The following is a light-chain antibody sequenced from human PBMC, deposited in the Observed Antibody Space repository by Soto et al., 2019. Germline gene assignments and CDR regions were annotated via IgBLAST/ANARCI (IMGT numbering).Light chain of an antibody. J-gene: IGKJ1*01. CDR1: QSVSSSY. V-gene: IGKV3-20*01. CDR3: QQHGTT. CDR2: GAS. Sequence: EMVLTQSPGTLSLSRGERATLSCRASQSVSSSYLAWYQQKPGQAPRLLIYGASSRATGIPDRFSGSGSGTDFTLTISRLEPEDSAVYYCQQHGTTFGQGTKVDIK.